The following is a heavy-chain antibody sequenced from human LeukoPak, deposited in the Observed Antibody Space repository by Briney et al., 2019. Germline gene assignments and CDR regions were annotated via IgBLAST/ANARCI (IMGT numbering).Heavy chain of an antibody. V-gene: IGHV1-69*04. CDR1: GGTFSSYA. D-gene: IGHD5-12*01. J-gene: IGHJ4*02. CDR3: ASSGDSGYDFLYYFDY. Sequence: GSSVKVSCKASGGTFSSYAISWVRQAPGQGLEWMGRIIPILGIANYAQKFQGRVTITADKSTSTAYMELRSLRSDDTAVYYCASSGDSGYDFLYYFDYWGQGTLVTVSS. CDR2: IIPILGIA.